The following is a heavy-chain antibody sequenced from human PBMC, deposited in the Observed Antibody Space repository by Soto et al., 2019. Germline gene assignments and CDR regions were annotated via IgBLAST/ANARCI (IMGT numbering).Heavy chain of an antibody. D-gene: IGHD2-21*01. CDR1: GFPFNDYY. CDR3: VRGGGGGLFEH. V-gene: IGHV3-11*06. J-gene: IGHJ4*02. Sequence: GSLRLSCATSGFPFNDYYMTWIRQAPGKGLEWLSHISPKSTFRNYADSVKGRFTISRDNTESSLFLQMNSLGVDDTAVYSCVRGGGGGLFEHWGEGVLGTVSS. CDR2: ISPKSTFR.